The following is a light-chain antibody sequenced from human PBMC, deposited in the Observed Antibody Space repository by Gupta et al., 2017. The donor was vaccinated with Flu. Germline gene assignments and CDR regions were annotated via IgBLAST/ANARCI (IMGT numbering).Light chain of an antibody. V-gene: IGLV2-14*01. CDR3: SSYTNTSTLVV. Sequence: SSDIGTYKYVSWYQQHPGKAPELMIFEVNNRPSGVSTRFSGSKSGNTASLTISGLQAEDEAVYFCSSYTNTSTLVVFGGGTKLTVL. J-gene: IGLJ2*01. CDR2: EVN. CDR1: SSDIGTYKY.